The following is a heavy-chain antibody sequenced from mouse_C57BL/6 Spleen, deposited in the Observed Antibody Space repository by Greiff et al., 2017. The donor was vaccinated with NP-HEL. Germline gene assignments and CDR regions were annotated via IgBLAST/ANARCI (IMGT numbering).Heavy chain of an antibody. CDR1: GYTFTSYW. Sequence: QVQLQQPGAELVRPGSSVKLSCKASGYTFTSYWMHWVKQRPIQGLEWIGNIDPSDSETHYNQKFKDKATLTVDKSSSTAYMQLSSLTSEDSAVYYCARDYSNYSYYFDYWGQGTTLTVSS. CDR3: ARDYSNYSYYFDY. V-gene: IGHV1-52*01. D-gene: IGHD2-5*01. CDR2: IDPSDSET. J-gene: IGHJ2*01.